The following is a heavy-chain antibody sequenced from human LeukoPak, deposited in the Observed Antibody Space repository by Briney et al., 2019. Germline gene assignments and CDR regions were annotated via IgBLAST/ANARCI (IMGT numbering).Heavy chain of an antibody. J-gene: IGHJ4*02. V-gene: IGHV3-21*01. CDR3: ARGGYCSSTSCYYPYYFDY. CDR1: GFTFSSYS. Sequence: GGSLRLSCAAPGFTFSSYSMNWVRQAPGKGLEWVSSISSSSSYIYYADSVKGRFTISRDNAKNSLYPQMNSLRAEDTAVYYCARGGYCSSTSCYYPYYFDYWGQGTLVTVSS. D-gene: IGHD2-2*01. CDR2: ISSSSSYI.